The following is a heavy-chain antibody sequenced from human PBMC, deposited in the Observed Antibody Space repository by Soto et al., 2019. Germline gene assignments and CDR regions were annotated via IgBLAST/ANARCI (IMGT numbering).Heavy chain of an antibody. CDR1: GFTFSNYG. J-gene: IGHJ6*02. CDR3: ARKDCSGGSCYDYYYSYYGMDV. D-gene: IGHD2-15*01. V-gene: IGHV3-33*01. Sequence: QVQLVESGGGVVQPGRSLRLSCAASGFTFSNYGMHWVRQAPGKGLEWVAVIWYDGSNKYYSDSVKGRFTISRDNSKNKIYLQMNSLRDEDTAVYYCARKDCSGGSCYDYYYSYYGMDVWGQGTTVTVSS. CDR2: IWYDGSNK.